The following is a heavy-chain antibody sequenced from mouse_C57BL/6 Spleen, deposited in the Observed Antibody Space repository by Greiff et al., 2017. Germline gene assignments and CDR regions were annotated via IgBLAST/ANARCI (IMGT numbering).Heavy chain of an antibody. J-gene: IGHJ3*01. CDR3: ARGGESPFAY. Sequence: EVQLVESGGGLVKPGGSLTLSCAASGFTFSDYGMHWVRQAPEKGLEWVAYISSGSSTIYYADTVKGRFTISRDNAKNTLFLQMSSLRSEDTAMYYCARGGESPFAYWGQGTLVTVSA. CDR2: ISSGSSTI. CDR1: GFTFSDYG. V-gene: IGHV5-17*01.